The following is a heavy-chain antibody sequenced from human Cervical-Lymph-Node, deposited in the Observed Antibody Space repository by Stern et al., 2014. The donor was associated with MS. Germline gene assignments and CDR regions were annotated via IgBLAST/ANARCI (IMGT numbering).Heavy chain of an antibody. V-gene: IGHV3-30*18. Sequence: MQLVESGGGVVQPGRSLRLSCAASGFTFSSYGMHWVRQAPGKGLEWVAVISYDGSNKYYADSVKGRFTMSRDNSKDTLYLQMNSLRAEDTAVYYCAKSSSPSHYYYYGMDVWGQGTTVTVSS. J-gene: IGHJ6*02. D-gene: IGHD6-6*01. CDR3: AKSSSPSHYYYYGMDV. CDR2: ISYDGSNK. CDR1: GFTFSSYG.